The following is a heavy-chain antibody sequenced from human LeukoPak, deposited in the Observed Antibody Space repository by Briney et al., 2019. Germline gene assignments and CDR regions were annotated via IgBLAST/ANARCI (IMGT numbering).Heavy chain of an antibody. D-gene: IGHD1-26*01. V-gene: IGHV1-18*01. J-gene: IGHJ5*02. CDR2: ISAYNGNT. CDR1: GYTFTSYG. Sequence: ASVKVSCKASGYTFTSYGIIWVRQAPGQGLEWMGWISAYNGNTNYAQKLQGRVTMTTDTSTSTAYMELRSLRSDDTAVYYCARELVRATTKNWFDPWGQGTLVTVSS. CDR3: ARELVRATTKNWFDP.